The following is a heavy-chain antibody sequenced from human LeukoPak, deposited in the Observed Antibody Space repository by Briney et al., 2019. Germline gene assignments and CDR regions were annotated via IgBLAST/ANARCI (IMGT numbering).Heavy chain of an antibody. J-gene: IGHJ6*03. D-gene: IGHD6-19*01. CDR2: IYYSGTT. V-gene: IGHV4-31*03. CDR3: AREQWLAGDYYYYMDV. Sequence: SETLSLTCTVSGGSISSGGHYWGWIRQHPGKGLEWIGYIYYSGTTYYNPSLQSRVTISVDTSKNQFSLKLSSVTAADTAVYYCAREQWLAGDYYYYMDVWGKGTTVTVSS. CDR1: GGSISSGGHY.